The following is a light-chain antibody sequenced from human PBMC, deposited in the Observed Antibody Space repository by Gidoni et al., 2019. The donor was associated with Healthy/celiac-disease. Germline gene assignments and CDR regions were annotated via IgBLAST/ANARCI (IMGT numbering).Light chain of an antibody. CDR2: KDS. CDR3: QSADSSGTHWV. J-gene: IGLJ3*02. V-gene: IGLV3-25*03. CDR1: ALPKQY. Sequence: SYELTQPPSVSGSPGQTARITCSGDALPKQYAYWYQQKPGQAPVLVIYKDSERPSGIPERFSGSSSGTTVTLTISGVQAEDEADYYCQSADSSGTHWVFGGGTKLTVL.